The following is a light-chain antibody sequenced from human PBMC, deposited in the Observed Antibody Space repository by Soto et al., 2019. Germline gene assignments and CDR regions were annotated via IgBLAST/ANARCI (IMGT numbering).Light chain of an antibody. CDR2: AAS. CDR3: QQSFT. Sequence: DIQMTQSPSSLSASVGDRVTITCRASQSISSYLNWYQQKPGKAPKLLIYAASSLQSGVPPRFSGSGSGTDFTLTISSLQPEDFATYYCQQSFTFGPGTKVDIK. V-gene: IGKV1-39*01. J-gene: IGKJ3*01. CDR1: QSISSY.